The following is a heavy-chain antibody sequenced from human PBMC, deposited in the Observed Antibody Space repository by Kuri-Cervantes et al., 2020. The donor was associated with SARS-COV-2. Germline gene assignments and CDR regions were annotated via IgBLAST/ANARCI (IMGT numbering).Heavy chain of an antibody. D-gene: IGHD1-1*01. V-gene: IGHV3-74*01. CDR1: GFTFSGHL. Sequence: GESLKISCAASGFTFSGHLIHWVRQAPGKGLVWVSRINPDGSYTNNADSVKGRFTLSRDNAKNMLFLQMNSLRAEDTAVYYCVRDGDHWNFDYWGQGTLVNVSS. CDR3: VRDGDHWNFDY. CDR2: INPDGSYT. J-gene: IGHJ4*02.